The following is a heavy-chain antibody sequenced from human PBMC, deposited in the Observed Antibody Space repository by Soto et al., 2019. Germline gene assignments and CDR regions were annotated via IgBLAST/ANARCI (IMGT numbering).Heavy chain of an antibody. CDR3: GRDVRRYSYGYLGY. D-gene: IGHD5-18*01. CDR2: IKPNSGGT. Sequence: ASVKVSGKASGYTFTGSYMHWVRQAPGQGLEWMGVIKPNSGGTNDARKFQGRVTMTRDTAISTVYIGVSRQRSDDTAVYCCGRDVRRYSYGYLGYWGQGTLVTVSS. CDR1: GYTFTGSY. V-gene: IGHV1-2*02. J-gene: IGHJ4*02.